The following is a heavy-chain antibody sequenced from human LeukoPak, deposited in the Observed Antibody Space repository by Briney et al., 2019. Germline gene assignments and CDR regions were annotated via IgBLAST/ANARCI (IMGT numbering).Heavy chain of an antibody. J-gene: IGHJ4*02. CDR1: GYTFTGYY. CDR3: AREGTRALYFDY. V-gene: IGHV1-46*01. Sequence: ASVKVSCKASGYTFTGYYIHWVRQAPGQGLEWMGIINPSGGSTSYAQKFQGRVTMTRDMSTSTVYMELSSLRSEDTAVYYCAREGTRALYFDYWGQGTLVTVSS. CDR2: INPSGGST.